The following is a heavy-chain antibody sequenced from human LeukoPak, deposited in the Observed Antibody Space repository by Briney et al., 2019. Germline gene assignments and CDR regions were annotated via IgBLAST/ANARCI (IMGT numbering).Heavy chain of an antibody. CDR1: GFTFSSSG. CDR3: ARDPGNSPFDY. CDR2: IWHDGSNR. D-gene: IGHD1-14*01. V-gene: IGHV3-33*01. J-gene: IGHJ4*02. Sequence: GGSLRLSCAASGFTFSSSGMHWVRQAPGKGLEWLAVIWHDGSNRDYADSVKGRFTISRDNSENTLYLQMNSLRAEDTAVYYCARDPGNSPFDYWGQGTLVTVSS.